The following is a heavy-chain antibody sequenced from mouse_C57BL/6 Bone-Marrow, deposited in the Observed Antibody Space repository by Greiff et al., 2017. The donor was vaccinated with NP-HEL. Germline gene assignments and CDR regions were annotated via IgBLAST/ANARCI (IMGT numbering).Heavy chain of an antibody. CDR2: INPNNGGT. D-gene: IGHD2-4*01. V-gene: IGHV1-26*01. CDR3: ARYDYDEAMDY. J-gene: IGHJ4*01. Sequence: VQLQQSGPELVKPGASVKISCKASGYTFTDYYMNWVKQSHGKSLEWIGDINPNNGGTSYNQKFKGKATLTVDKSSSTAYMELRSLTSEDSAVYYCARYDYDEAMDYWGQGTSVTVSS. CDR1: GYTFTDYY.